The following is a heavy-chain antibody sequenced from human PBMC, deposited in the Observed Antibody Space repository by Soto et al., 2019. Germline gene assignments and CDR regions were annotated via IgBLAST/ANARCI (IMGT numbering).Heavy chain of an antibody. CDR1: GGSISSTDW. V-gene: IGHV4-4*02. CDR3: ASSNSGGSYYFDY. Sequence: QVQLQESGPGLVKPSWTLSLTCAVSGGSISSTDWWSWVRQPPGKGLEWIGEIYHGGSSNYNPSLKSRDTISVDRSKNQFFLKLTSVTAADTAVYYCASSNSGGSYYFDYWGQGTLVTVSS. CDR2: IYHGGSS. J-gene: IGHJ4*02. D-gene: IGHD1-26*01.